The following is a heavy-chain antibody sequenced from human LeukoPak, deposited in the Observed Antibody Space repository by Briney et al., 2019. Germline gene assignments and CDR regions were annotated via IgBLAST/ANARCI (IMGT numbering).Heavy chain of an antibody. CDR1: GGSLSGYY. CDR3: ARQGGMVATFDY. Sequence: SETLSLTCAVYGGSLSGYYWSWIRQPPGKGLEWIGSIYYSGSTYYNPSLKSRVTISVDTSKNQFSLKLSSVTAADTAVYYCARQGGMVATFDYWGQGTLVTVSS. D-gene: IGHD5-12*01. CDR2: IYYSGST. V-gene: IGHV4-34*01. J-gene: IGHJ4*02.